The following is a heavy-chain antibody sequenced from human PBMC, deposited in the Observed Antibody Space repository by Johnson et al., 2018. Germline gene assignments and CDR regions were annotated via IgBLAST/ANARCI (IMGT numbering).Heavy chain of an antibody. CDR3: AKEEGYSGYGYYYMDV. CDR2: ISYDGSNK. D-gene: IGHD5-12*01. V-gene: IGHV3-30*18. CDR1: GFTFSSYG. J-gene: IGHJ6*03. Sequence: QVQLVQSGGGVVQPGRSLRLSCAASGFTFSSYGMHWVRQAPGKGLEWVAVISYDGSNKYYADSVKGRFTISRDNSKNTLYLQMNSRRAEDTAVYYWAKEEGYSGYGYYYMDVWGKGTTVTVS.